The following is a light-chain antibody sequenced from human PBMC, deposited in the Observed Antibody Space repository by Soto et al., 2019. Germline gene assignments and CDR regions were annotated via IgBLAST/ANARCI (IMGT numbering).Light chain of an antibody. CDR3: LQHHTSPWT. Sequence: ERAMTQSPATLSVSPWERATLSCRASQSVSNNFAWYQQKLGPATRLLIYGASTRATGIPARFSGSGSGKEFPPTISSVEPEDFATYYCLQHHTSPWTFGQGTKVDI. V-gene: IGKV3D-15*01. CDR2: GAS. J-gene: IGKJ1*01. CDR1: QSVSNN.